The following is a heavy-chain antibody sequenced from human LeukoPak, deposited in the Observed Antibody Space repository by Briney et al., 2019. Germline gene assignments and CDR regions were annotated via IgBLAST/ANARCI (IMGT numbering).Heavy chain of an antibody. CDR2: INHSGST. CDR1: GGSFSGYY. J-gene: IGHJ3*02. D-gene: IGHD3-10*01. Sequence: SETLSLTCAVYGGSFSGYYWSWIRQPPGKGLEWIGEINHSGSTNYNPSLKSRVTISVDTSKNQFSLKLSSVTAADTAVYYCAREPYGSGSYKNDAFDIWGQGTMVTVSS. V-gene: IGHV4-34*01. CDR3: AREPYGSGSYKNDAFDI.